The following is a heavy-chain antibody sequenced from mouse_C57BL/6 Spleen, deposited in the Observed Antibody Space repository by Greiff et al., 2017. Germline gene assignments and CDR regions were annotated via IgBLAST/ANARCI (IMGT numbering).Heavy chain of an antibody. D-gene: IGHD6-1*01. V-gene: IGHV1-81*01. J-gene: IGHJ2*01. CDR3: ARWRVPGDYFDY. CDR1: GYTFTSYG. Sequence: VQLQQSGAELARPGASVKLSCKASGYTFTSYGISWVKQRTGQGLEWIGEIYPRSGNTYYNEKFKGKATLTADKSSSTAYMELRSLTSEDSAVYFCARWRVPGDYFDYWGQGTTLTVSS. CDR2: IYPRSGNT.